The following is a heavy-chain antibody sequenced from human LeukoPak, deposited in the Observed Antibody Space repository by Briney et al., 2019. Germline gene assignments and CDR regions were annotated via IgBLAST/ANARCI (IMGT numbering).Heavy chain of an antibody. V-gene: IGHV4-59*08. CDR3: ARSQWQRRYSSSWYNFRWFDP. D-gene: IGHD6-13*01. J-gene: IGHJ5*02. CDR1: GGSISSYY. CDR2: IYYSGST. Sequence: PSETLSLTCTVSGGSISSYYWSWIRQPPGKGLEWIGYIYYSGSTNYNPFLKSRVTISVDTSKNQFSLKLSSVTAADTAVYYCARSQWQRRYSSSWYNFRWFDPWGQGTLVTVSS.